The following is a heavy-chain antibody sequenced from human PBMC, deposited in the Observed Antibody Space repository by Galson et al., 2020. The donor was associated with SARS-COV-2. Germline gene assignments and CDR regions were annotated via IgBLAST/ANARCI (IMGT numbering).Heavy chain of an antibody. J-gene: IGHJ4*01. CDR2: NT. CDR1: AYTFTSNG. Sequence: ASAKVSCPASAYTFTSNGNSWLRQAPGQGLEWMGWNTNYAQKFQGRVTMTTDTYTTTAYMALRVLRSDATTVYYCARFSYRCGYPSFDYWGQAILVTVSA. D-gene: IGHD3-22*01. V-gene: IGHV1-18*01. CDR3: ARFSYRCGYPSFDY.